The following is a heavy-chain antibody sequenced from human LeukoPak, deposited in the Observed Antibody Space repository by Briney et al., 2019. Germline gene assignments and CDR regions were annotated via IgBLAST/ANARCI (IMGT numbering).Heavy chain of an antibody. J-gene: IGHJ4*02. CDR3: AKDFGSGYRAFDY. V-gene: IGHV3-21*04. Sequence: GGSLRLSCAASGFTFSSYSMNWVRQAPGKGLEWVSSISSSSSYIYYADSVKGRFTISRDNSKNTLYLQMNSLRAEDTAVYYCAKDFGSGYRAFDYWGQGTLVTVSS. CDR1: GFTFSSYS. D-gene: IGHD3-22*01. CDR2: ISSSSSYI.